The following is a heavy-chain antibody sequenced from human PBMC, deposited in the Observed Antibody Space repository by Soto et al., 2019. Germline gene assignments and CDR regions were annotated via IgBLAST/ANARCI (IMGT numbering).Heavy chain of an antibody. CDR2: INSDGSST. CDR3: ARDIAARGGYYYYMDV. V-gene: IGHV3-74*01. D-gene: IGHD6-6*01. CDR1: GFTFSSYW. Sequence: PGGSLRLSCAASGFTFSSYWMHWVRQAPGKGLVWVSRINSDGSSTSYADSVKGRFTISRDNAKNTLYLQMNSLRAEDTSVYYCARDIAARGGYYYYMDVWGKGTTVTV. J-gene: IGHJ6*03.